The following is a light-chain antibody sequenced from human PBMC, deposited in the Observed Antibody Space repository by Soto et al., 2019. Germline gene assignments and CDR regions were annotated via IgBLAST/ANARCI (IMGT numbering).Light chain of an antibody. CDR3: QQRNSWPLT. J-gene: IGKJ4*01. Sequence: EIVLTQSPATLSLSPGERATLSCRASQNVGGYLDWYQQKPGQAPRLLISDASNRAAGIPARFSGIGSGTDFTLTISSLEPEDFAVYYCQQRNSWPLTFGGGTKVEIK. CDR2: DAS. V-gene: IGKV3-11*01. CDR1: QNVGGY.